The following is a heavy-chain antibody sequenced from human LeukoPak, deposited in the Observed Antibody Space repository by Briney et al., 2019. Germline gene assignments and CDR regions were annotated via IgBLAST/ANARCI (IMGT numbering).Heavy chain of an antibody. CDR3: ARETDPYHFDY. CDR1: GFTFSSYA. J-gene: IGHJ4*02. CDR2: ISYDGSNK. D-gene: IGHD2-2*02. Sequence: PGGSLRLSCAASGFTFSSYAMHWVRQAPGKGLEWVAVISYDGSNKYYADFVKGRFTISRDNSKITLYLQMNSLRAEDTAVYYCARETDPYHFDYWGQGTLVTVSS. V-gene: IGHV3-30-3*01.